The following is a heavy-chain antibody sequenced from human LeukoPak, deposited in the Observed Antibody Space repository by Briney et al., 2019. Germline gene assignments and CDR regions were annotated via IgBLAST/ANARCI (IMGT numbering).Heavy chain of an antibody. Sequence: SQTLSLTCTVSGGSISSGGCYWSWIRQHPGKGLEWIGYIYYSGSTYYNPSLKSRVTISVDTSKNQFSLKLSSVTAADTAVYYCARVRRDADANQFDYWGQGTLVTVSS. D-gene: IGHD4/OR15-4a*01. CDR1: GGSISSGGCY. V-gene: IGHV4-31*03. CDR2: IYYSGST. CDR3: ARVRRDADANQFDY. J-gene: IGHJ4*02.